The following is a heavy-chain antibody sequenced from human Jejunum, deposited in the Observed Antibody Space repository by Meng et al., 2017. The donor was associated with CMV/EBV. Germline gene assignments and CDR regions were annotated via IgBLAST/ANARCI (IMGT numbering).Heavy chain of an antibody. V-gene: IGHV3-74*01. Sequence: AASEFTFSDYWMHWVRQAPGKGLVWVSRINSDGSSTSYADSVKGRFTISRDNAKNTLYVQMNSLRAEDTAVYYCARGYISGGLDIWGQGTMVTVSS. CDR1: EFTFSDYW. J-gene: IGHJ3*02. CDR2: INSDGSST. CDR3: ARGYISGGLDI. D-gene: IGHD1-14*01.